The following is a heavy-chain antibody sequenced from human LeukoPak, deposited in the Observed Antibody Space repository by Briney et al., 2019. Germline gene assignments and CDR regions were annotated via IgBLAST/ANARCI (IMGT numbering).Heavy chain of an antibody. CDR1: GGSISSSSYY. V-gene: IGHV4-39*01. CDR2: IYYSGST. J-gene: IGHJ4*02. Sequence: SETLSLTCTVSGGSISSSSYYWGWIRQPPGKGLEWIWSIYYSGSTYYNPSLKSRVTISVDTSKNQFSLKLSSVTAADTAVYYCARQVRHYYDSSGYQFDYWGRGTLVTVSS. CDR3: ARQVRHYYDSSGYQFDY. D-gene: IGHD3-22*01.